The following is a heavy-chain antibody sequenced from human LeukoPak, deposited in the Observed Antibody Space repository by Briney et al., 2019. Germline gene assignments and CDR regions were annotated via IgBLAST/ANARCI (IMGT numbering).Heavy chain of an antibody. D-gene: IGHD3-22*01. Sequence: ASVKVSCKASGYTFTSYGISWVRQAPGQGLEWMGWISAYNGNTNYAQKLQGRVTMTTDTSTSTAYMELRSLRSDDTDVYYCARDTYYYDSSGYASEYGMDVWGQGTTVTVSS. CDR3: ARDTYYYDSSGYASEYGMDV. J-gene: IGHJ6*02. CDR1: GYTFTSYG. V-gene: IGHV1-18*01. CDR2: ISAYNGNT.